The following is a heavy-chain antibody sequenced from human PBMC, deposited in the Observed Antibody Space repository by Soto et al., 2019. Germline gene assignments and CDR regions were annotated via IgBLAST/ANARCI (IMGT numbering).Heavy chain of an antibody. CDR1: GFTFNSYW. J-gene: IGHJ5*02. Sequence: EVQLVESGGDLVQPGGSLRLSCAASGFTFNSYWMGWVRQAPGKGLEWVANIKTDGSDKYYVDSVKGRFTISRDNAKNSLCIQMNSLTAEDTAIYYCAVVIGMGWCGPWGQGTLVTVSS. D-gene: IGHD1-20*01. CDR3: AVVIGMGWCGP. CDR2: IKTDGSDK. V-gene: IGHV3-7*01.